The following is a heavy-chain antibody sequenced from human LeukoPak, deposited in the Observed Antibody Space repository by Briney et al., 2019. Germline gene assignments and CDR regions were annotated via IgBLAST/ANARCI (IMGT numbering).Heavy chain of an antibody. D-gene: IGHD4-17*01. V-gene: IGHV3-30*04. CDR1: GFAFSNYA. Sequence: PGASLRLSCAASGFAFSNYAMYWVRQAPGKGLEWVALISYDGRNKYYADSVKGRFTISRDNSKNTLYLQMNSLRAEDTAVYYCARDHDYGDYYYGMDVWGKGTTVTVSS. CDR3: ARDHDYGDYYYGMDV. J-gene: IGHJ6*04. CDR2: ISYDGRNK.